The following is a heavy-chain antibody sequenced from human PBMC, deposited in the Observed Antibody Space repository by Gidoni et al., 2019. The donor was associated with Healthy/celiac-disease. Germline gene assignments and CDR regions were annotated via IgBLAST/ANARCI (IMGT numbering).Heavy chain of an antibody. CDR1: GFSLRTSGMC. CDR2: IDWDDDK. D-gene: IGHD5-18*01. J-gene: IGHJ3*02. Sequence: QVTLRESGPALVKPTQTLTLTCTFSGFSLRTSGMCVSWIRQPPGKALEWLARIDWDDDKYYSTSLKTRLTISKDTSKNQVVLTMTNMDPVDTATYYCARRYRYGYRDAFDIWGQGTMVTVSS. CDR3: ARRYRYGYRDAFDI. V-gene: IGHV2-70*15.